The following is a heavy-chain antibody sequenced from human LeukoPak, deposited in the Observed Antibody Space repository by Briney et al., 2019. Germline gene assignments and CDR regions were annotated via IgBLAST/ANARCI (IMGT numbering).Heavy chain of an antibody. CDR2: IYPGDSDT. CDR3: ARQGLYDFWSGYAYYFDY. CDR1: GYSFTNYW. Sequence: GESLKISCKGSGYSFTNYWIGWVRQMPGKGLEWMGIIYPGDSDTRYSPSFQGQVTISADKSISTAYLQWSSLKASDTAMFYCARQGLYDFWSGYAYYFDYWGQGTLVTVSS. V-gene: IGHV5-51*01. D-gene: IGHD3-3*01. J-gene: IGHJ4*02.